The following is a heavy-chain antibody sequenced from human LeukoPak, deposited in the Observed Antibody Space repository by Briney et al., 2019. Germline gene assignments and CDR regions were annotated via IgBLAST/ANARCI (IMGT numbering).Heavy chain of an antibody. CDR2: INEDGSEK. J-gene: IGHJ4*02. D-gene: IGHD2/OR15-2a*01. V-gene: IGHV3-7*01. Sequence: GGSLRLSCAASGFTFSGYWMTWVRQAPGKGLEWVATINEDGSEKYYVDSVKGRFTISRDNAKNSLYLQMNSLRAEDTAVYYCARSTRRLDYWGQGTLVTVSS. CDR1: GFTFSGYW. CDR3: ARSTRRLDY.